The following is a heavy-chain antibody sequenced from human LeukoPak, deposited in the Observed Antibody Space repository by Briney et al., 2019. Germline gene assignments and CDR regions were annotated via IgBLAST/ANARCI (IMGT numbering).Heavy chain of an antibody. Sequence: GGSLRLSCAASGFTFSSYAMHWVRQAPGKGLEWVAVISYDGSNKYYADSVKGRFTISRDNSKDTLYLQMNSLRAEDTAVYYCARELGAGEAGDYWGQGTLVTVSS. D-gene: IGHD1-26*01. V-gene: IGHV3-30-3*01. CDR3: ARELGAGEAGDY. J-gene: IGHJ4*02. CDR2: ISYDGSNK. CDR1: GFTFSSYA.